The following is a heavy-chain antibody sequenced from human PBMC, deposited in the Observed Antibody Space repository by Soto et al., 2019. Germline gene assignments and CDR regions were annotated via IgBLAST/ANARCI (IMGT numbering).Heavy chain of an antibody. V-gene: IGHV1-3*01. D-gene: IGHD3-10*01. CDR1: GYTFTSYA. CDR2: INAGNGNT. Sequence: ASVKVSCKASGYTFTSYAMHWVRQAPGQRLEWMGWINAGNGNTKYSQKFQGRVTITRDTSASTAYMELSSLRSEDTAVYYCARGGSGSLNYYYGMDVWGQGTTVTVSS. CDR3: ARGGSGSLNYYYGMDV. J-gene: IGHJ6*02.